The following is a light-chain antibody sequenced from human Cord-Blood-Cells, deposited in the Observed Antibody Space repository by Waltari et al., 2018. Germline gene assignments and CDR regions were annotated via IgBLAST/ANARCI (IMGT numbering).Light chain of an antibody. CDR3: QESYSTPSVT. CDR1: QSISSY. V-gene: IGKV1-39*01. CDR2: AAS. J-gene: IGKJ5*01. Sequence: DIQMTQSPSSLSASVGDRVTITCRASQSISSYLNWYQQKPGKAPKLLIYAASSLQSGVPSRFSGSGSGTDVTLTISTLQPEDLATYYGQESYSTPSVTFGPGTRLEIK.